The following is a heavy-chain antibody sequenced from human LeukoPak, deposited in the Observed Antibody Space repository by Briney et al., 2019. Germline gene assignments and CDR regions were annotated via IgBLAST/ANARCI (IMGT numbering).Heavy chain of an antibody. CDR1: EFTITSSG. J-gene: IGHJ4*02. Sequence: GGSLRLSWAASEFTITSSGISSVSQAPLNRRNRGTVISDDGSNKYYADSVKGRFTIARDNSKNTLYLQMNSLRAEDTAVYYCAKDLIAAATEQKGNYWGQGTLVTVSS. D-gene: IGHD6-13*01. CDR2: ISDDGSNK. CDR3: AKDLIAAATEQKGNY. V-gene: IGHV3-30*18.